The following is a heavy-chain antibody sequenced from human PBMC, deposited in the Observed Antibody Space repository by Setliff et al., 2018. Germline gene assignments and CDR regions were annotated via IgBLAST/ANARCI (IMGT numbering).Heavy chain of an antibody. J-gene: IGHJ4*02. CDR2: INTDGSST. CDR3: ARDNWGSDY. V-gene: IGHV3-74*03. Sequence: GESLKISCAASGFTFGDFWMYWVRQTPDEGLMSVSQINTDGSSTTYADSVRGRFTISRDNARNTVYLHMNSLRVEDTGVYYCARDNWGSDYWGQGTLVTVSS. CDR1: GFTFGDFW. D-gene: IGHD7-27*01.